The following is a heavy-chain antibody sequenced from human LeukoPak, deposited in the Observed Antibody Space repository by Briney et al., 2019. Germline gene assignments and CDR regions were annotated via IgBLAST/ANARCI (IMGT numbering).Heavy chain of an antibody. CDR3: ARGDRYDFWSGYPD. V-gene: IGHV3-48*04. Sequence: GGSLRLSCAASGFTFSRYWMSWVRQAPGKGLEWVSYISSSSSTIYYADSVKGRFTVSRDNAKNSLYLQMNSLRAEDTAVYYCARGDRYDFWSGYPDWGQGTLVTVSS. CDR2: ISSSSSTI. D-gene: IGHD3-3*01. J-gene: IGHJ4*02. CDR1: GFTFSRYW.